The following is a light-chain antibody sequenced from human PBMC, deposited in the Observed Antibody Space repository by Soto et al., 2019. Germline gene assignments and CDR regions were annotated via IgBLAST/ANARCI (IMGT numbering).Light chain of an antibody. Sequence: EIVMTQSPATLSVSPGGRATLSRRASQSVASTYLAWYQQKPGQAPRLLIYGASSRAAGIPDRFSGSGSGTDFTLTISRLEPEDFAVYYCQQYGNSPYTFGQGTKVDI. V-gene: IGKV3-20*01. J-gene: IGKJ2*01. CDR1: QSVASTY. CDR3: QQYGNSPYT. CDR2: GAS.